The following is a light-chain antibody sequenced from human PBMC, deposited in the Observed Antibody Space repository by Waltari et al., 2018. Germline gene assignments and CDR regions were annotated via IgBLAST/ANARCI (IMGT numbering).Light chain of an antibody. CDR2: GAS. Sequence: EIVLTQSPGTLSLSPGERATLSCRASQSVSSSYLAWYQQKPGQAPRLLIYGASSRATGLPDRVSCRGSGTDFTLTISRLEPEDFAVYYCQQYGSSPLTFGGGTKVEIK. CDR1: QSVSSSY. V-gene: IGKV3-20*01. J-gene: IGKJ4*01. CDR3: QQYGSSPLT.